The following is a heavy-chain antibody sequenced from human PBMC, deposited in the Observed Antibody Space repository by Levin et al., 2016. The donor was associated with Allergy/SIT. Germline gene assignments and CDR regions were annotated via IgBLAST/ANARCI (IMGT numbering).Heavy chain of an antibody. D-gene: IGHD1-20*01. J-gene: IGHJ4*02. CDR1: GGTFSSYA. V-gene: IGHV1-69*04. CDR2: IIPLLGTT. Sequence: SVKVSCKDSGGTFSSYAISWVRQAPGQGLEWMGRIIPLLGTTDYAQRFQGRVTITADKSTSTAYMELSSLTSADTAVYYCATPYNWNDAFEYWGQGTLVTVSA. CDR3: ATPYNWNDAFEY.